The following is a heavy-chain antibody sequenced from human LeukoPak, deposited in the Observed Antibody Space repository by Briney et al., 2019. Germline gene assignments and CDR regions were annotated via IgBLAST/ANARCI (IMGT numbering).Heavy chain of an antibody. V-gene: IGHV4-39*07. D-gene: IGHD5-18*01. CDR2: INHSGST. J-gene: IGHJ6*02. CDR3: ATDVDTAMSPYGMDV. CDR1: GGSISSSSYY. Sequence: SETLSLTCTVSGGSISSSSYYWGWIRQPPGKGLEWIGEINHSGSTNYNPSLKSRVTISVDTSKNQFSLKLSSVTAADTAVYYCATDVDTAMSPYGMDVWGQGTTVTVSS.